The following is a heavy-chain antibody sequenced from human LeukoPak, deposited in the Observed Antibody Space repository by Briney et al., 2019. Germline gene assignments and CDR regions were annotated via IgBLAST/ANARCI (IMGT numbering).Heavy chain of an antibody. J-gene: IGHJ5*01. D-gene: IGHD2-21*01. Sequence: SETLSLSCAVSGAAVSSYYWSWLRQAPGKGLEWIGFIHYSASANYTPSLATRVTTSLDTSKNQFSLKRNSVAAADTAVYYCARHYGGGPTLRLDSWGQGIMVPVSS. CDR3: ARHYGGGPTLRLDS. CDR2: IHYSASA. V-gene: IGHV4-59*08. CDR1: GAAVSSYY.